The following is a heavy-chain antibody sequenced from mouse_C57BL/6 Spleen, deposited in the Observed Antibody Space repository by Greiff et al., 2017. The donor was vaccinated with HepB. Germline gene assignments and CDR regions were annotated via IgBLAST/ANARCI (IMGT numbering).Heavy chain of an antibody. J-gene: IGHJ2*01. CDR2: IHPNSGST. D-gene: IGHD2-5*01. V-gene: IGHV1-64*01. Sequence: QVQLQQPGAELVKPGASVKLSCKASGYTFTGYWMHWVKQRPGQGLEWIGMIHPNSGSTNYNEKFKSKATLTVDKSSSTAYMQLSSLTSEDSAVYYCARAYYSNFFDYWGQGTTLTVSS. CDR3: ARAYYSNFFDY. CDR1: GYTFTGYW.